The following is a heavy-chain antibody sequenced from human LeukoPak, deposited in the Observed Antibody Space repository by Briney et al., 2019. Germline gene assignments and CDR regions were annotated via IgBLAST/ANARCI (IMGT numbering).Heavy chain of an antibody. CDR3: AREMVRGVIRRGAFDI. J-gene: IGHJ3*02. D-gene: IGHD3-10*01. V-gene: IGHV3-7*01. CDR1: GFTFSNDF. CDR2: MKVDGTDI. Sequence: PGGSLRLSCAASGFTFSNDFMTWVRQAPGKGLEWVANMKVDGTDIHYVDSVKGRFTISRDNAKNSLYLQMNSLRAEDTAVYYCAREMVRGVIRRGAFDIWGQGTMVTVSS.